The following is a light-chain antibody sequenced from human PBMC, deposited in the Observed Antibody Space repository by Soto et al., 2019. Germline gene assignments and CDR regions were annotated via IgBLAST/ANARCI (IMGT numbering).Light chain of an antibody. CDR2: GNS. Sequence: QSVLTQPPSVSGAPGQRVTISCTGRSSNIGAGYDVHWYQQLPGTAPKLLIYGNSNRPSGVPDRFSGSKSGTSASLAITGLQAEDEAYYYCQSYDSSLSGVFGTGTKVTVL. V-gene: IGLV1-40*01. J-gene: IGLJ1*01. CDR3: QSYDSSLSGV. CDR1: SSNIGAGYD.